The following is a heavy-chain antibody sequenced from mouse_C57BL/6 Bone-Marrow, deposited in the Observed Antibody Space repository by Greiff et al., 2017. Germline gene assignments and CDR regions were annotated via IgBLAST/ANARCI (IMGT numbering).Heavy chain of an antibody. CDR2: IWSDGST. D-gene: IGHD2-4*01. CDR3: ARHQIYDYDVGGYYAMDY. J-gene: IGHJ4*01. V-gene: IGHV2-6-1*01. Sequence: VQLVESGPGLVAPSQSLSITCTVSGFSLTSYGVHWVRQPPGKGLEWLVVIWSDGSTTCNSALKSRLSISKDNSKSQVFLKMNSLQTDDTAMYYCARHQIYDYDVGGYYAMDYWGQGTSVTVSS. CDR1: GFSLTSYG.